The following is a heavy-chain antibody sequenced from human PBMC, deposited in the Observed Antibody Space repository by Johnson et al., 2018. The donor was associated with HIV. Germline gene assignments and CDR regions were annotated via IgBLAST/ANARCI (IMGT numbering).Heavy chain of an antibody. J-gene: IGHJ3*02. D-gene: IGHD6-13*01. CDR2: ISWDGGST. V-gene: IGHV3-43*02. CDR3: AKERGYGSWYNDAFDI. Sequence: VQLVESGGGWVQPGRSLRVSCAASGFTFDEYVIHWVQAPGKGLEWVSGISWDGGSTYYADSVKGRFTISRDNSKNSLYLQMNSLRTGDTALYYCAKERGYGSWYNDAFDIWGQGTMVTVSS. CDR1: GFTFDEYV.